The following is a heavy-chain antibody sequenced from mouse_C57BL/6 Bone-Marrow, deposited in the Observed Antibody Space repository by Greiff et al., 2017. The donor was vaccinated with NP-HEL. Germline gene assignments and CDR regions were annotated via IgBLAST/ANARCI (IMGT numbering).Heavy chain of an antibody. V-gene: IGHV5-4*01. D-gene: IGHD2-4*01. CDR1: GFTFCSYA. Sequence: EVQGVESGGGLVKPGGSLKLSCAASGFTFCSYAMSWVRQTPEKRLEWVATISDGGSYTYYPDNVKGRFTISKDNAKNNLYLQMSHLKSEDTAMYYCARGRNDYDRYYAMDYWGQGTSVTVSS. CDR3: ARGRNDYDRYYAMDY. CDR2: ISDGGSYT. J-gene: IGHJ4*01.